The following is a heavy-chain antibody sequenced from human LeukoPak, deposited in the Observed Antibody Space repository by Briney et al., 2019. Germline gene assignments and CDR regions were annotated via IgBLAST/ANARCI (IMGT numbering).Heavy chain of an antibody. V-gene: IGHV1-18*01. J-gene: IGHJ4*02. CDR3: ARDAALRSVHFDY. D-gene: IGHD5-12*01. CDR2: ISAYNGNT. Sequence: GGSLRLSCAASGFTFTSYGISWVRQAPGQGLEWMGWISAYNGNTNYAQKLQGRVTMTTDTSTSTAYMELRSLRSDDTAVYYCARDAALRSVHFDYWGQGTLVTVSS. CDR1: GFTFTSYG.